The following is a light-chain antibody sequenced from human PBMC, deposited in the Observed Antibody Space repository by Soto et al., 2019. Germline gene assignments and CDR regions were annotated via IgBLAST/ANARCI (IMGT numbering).Light chain of an antibody. CDR1: SSNIGSNS. CDR2: SNN. J-gene: IGLJ2*01. V-gene: IGLV1-44*01. Sequence: QSVLTQPPSASGTPGQRVTISCSGSSSNIGSNSVNWYQQLPGTAPKLLIYSNNQRPSGVPDRFSGSKSGTSVSLAISGLQSEDEADYYCASWDDSLSGPVFGGGTKLTVL. CDR3: ASWDDSLSGPV.